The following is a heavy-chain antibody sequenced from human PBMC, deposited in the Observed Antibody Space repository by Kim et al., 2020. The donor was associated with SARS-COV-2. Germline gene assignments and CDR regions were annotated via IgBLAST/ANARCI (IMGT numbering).Heavy chain of an antibody. CDR3: AREGSGYGALGYFDL. J-gene: IGHJ2*01. D-gene: IGHD3-3*01. CDR1: GGSFSGYY. V-gene: IGHV4-34*01. CDR2: INHSGST. Sequence: SETLSLTCAVYGGSFSGYYWSWIRQPPGKGLEWIGEINHSGSTNYNPSLKSRVTISVDTSKNQFSLKLSSVTAADTAVYYCAREGSGYGALGYFDLWGRGTMVTVSS.